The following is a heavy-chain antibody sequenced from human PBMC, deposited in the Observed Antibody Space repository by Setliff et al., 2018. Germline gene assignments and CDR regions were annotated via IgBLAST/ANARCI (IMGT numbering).Heavy chain of an antibody. CDR3: ARGYSGYDYLKPFDY. J-gene: IGHJ4*02. CDR2: IHYSGST. CDR1: GGSISSSSYY. D-gene: IGHD5-12*01. V-gene: IGHV4-39*01. Sequence: PSETLSLTCTVSGGSISSSSYYWGWIRQPPGKGLEWIGSIHYSGSTYYNPSLKSRVTISVDTSKNRFSLKLSSVTAADTAVYYCARGYSGYDYLKPFDYWGQGTLVTVLL.